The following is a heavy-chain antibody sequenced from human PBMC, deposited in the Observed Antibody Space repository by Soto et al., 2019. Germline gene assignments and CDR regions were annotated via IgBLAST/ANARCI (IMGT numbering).Heavy chain of an antibody. CDR1: GFIFNRYA. CDR2: ISKDGSVQ. Sequence: QVQLVESGGRVVQPGRSLRLSCAASGFIFNRYAIHWVRQTPGKGLEWVAVISKDGSVQYYADSVRGRFIISRDKSKDTVYLEMNSLRAEDTAVFYCARSRSGAVPDSLSYWGQGTLVTVSS. J-gene: IGHJ1*01. CDR3: ARSRSGAVPDSLSY. V-gene: IGHV3-30-3*01. D-gene: IGHD3-3*01.